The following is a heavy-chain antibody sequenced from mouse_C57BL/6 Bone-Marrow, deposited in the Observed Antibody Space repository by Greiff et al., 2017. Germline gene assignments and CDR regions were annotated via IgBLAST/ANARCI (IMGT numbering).Heavy chain of an antibody. CDR1: GYTFTSYW. Sequence: QVQLQQPGAELVKPGASVKMSCKASGYTFTSYWITWVKQRPGQGLEWIGDIYPGSGSTNYNEKFKSKATLTVDTSSSTAYMQLSSLTSEDSAVYYCAREEKWLLRFAYWGQGTLVTVSA. V-gene: IGHV1-55*01. J-gene: IGHJ3*01. CDR2: IYPGSGST. CDR3: AREEKWLLRFAY. D-gene: IGHD2-3*01.